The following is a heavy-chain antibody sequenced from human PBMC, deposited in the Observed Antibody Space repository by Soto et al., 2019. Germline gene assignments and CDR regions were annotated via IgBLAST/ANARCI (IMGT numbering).Heavy chain of an antibody. CDR1: GGSISSSNW. CDR3: ARHENCSGGSCYGGFDY. V-gene: IGHV4-4*02. J-gene: IGHJ4*02. D-gene: IGHD2-15*01. CDR2: IYYSGST. Sequence: SETLSLTCAVSGGSISSSNWWSWVRQPPGKGLEWIGEIYYSGSTYYNPSLKSRVTISVDTSKNQFSLKLSSVTAADTAVYYCARHENCSGGSCYGGFDYWGQGTLVTVSS.